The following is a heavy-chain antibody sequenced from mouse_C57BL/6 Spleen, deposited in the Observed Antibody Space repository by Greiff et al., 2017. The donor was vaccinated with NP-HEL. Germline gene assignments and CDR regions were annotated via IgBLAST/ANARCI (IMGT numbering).Heavy chain of an antibody. D-gene: IGHD1-1*01. CDR3: ASPSDYYGSSPFDY. CDR1: GYTFTSYW. CDR2: IDPNSGGT. Sequence: QVQLKQPGAELVKPGASVKLSCKASGYTFTSYWMHWVKQRPGRGLEWIGRIDPNSGGTKYNEKFKSKATLTVDKPSSTAYMQLSSLTSEDSAVYYCASPSDYYGSSPFDYWGQGTTLTVSS. J-gene: IGHJ2*01. V-gene: IGHV1-72*01.